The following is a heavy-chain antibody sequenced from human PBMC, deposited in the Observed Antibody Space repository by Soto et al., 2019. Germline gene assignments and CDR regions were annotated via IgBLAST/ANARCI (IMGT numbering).Heavy chain of an antibody. J-gene: IGHJ6*02. CDR1: GGSISSSNW. CDR2: IYHSGST. V-gene: IGHV4-4*02. Sequence: SETLSLTCAVSGGSISSSNWWSLVRQPPGKGLEWIGEIYHSGSTNYNPSLKSRVTISVDKSKNQFSLKLSSVTAADTAVYYCARDFGGYYRDYYYYGMDVWGQGTTVTAP. D-gene: IGHD3-22*01. CDR3: ARDFGGYYRDYYYYGMDV.